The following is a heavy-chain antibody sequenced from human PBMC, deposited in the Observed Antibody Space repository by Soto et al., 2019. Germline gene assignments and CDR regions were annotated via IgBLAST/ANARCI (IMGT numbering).Heavy chain of an antibody. D-gene: IGHD2-15*01. J-gene: IGHJ5*02. CDR3: ARAQDIVVVVADNWFDP. Sequence: ASVKVSCKAIGYTFTSYYMHWVRQAPGQGLEWMGIINPSGGSTSYAQKFQGRVTMTRDTSTSTVYMELSSLRSEDTAVYYCARAQDIVVVVADNWFDPWGQGTLVTVSS. V-gene: IGHV1-46*01. CDR1: GYTFTSYY. CDR2: INPSGGST.